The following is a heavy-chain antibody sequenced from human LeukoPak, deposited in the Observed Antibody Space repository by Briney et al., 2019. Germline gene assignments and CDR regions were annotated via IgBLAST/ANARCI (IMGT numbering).Heavy chain of an antibody. Sequence: PGGSQRLSCAASGFTFSNYAMHWVRQAPGKGLEYVSVISSNGGSTYFANSVKGRFTISRENSKNTLYLQMGSLRAEDMAVYYCARGGVVIEGATSIDYWGQGTLVTVPS. CDR2: ISSNGGST. CDR1: GFTFSNYA. J-gene: IGHJ4*02. D-gene: IGHD1-26*01. CDR3: ARGGVVIEGATSIDY. V-gene: IGHV3-64*01.